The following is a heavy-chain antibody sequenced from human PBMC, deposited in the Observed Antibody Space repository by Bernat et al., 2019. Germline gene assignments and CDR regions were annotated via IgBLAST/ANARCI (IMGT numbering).Heavy chain of an antibody. D-gene: IGHD3-16*01. J-gene: IGHJ3*02. CDR2: IKSKTGGGTT. CDR1: GFTFSNAW. Sequence: VQLVESGGGLVKPGGSLRLSCAASGFTFSNAWMNWVRQAPGKGLEWVGRIKSKTGGGTTDYAAPVKGRFTISRDDSKNTLYLQMNSLKTEDTAVYYCTTDGVVWGAFDIWGQGTMVTVSS. V-gene: IGHV3-15*07. CDR3: TTDGVVWGAFDI.